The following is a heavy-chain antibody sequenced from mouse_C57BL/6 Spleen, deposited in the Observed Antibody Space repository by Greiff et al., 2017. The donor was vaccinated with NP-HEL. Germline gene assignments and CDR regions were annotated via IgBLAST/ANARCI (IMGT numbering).Heavy chain of an antibody. CDR3: ARRDWDGFAY. CDR2: ISSGSSTI. V-gene: IGHV5-17*01. D-gene: IGHD4-1*01. Sequence: EVMLVESGGGLVKPGGSLKLSCAASGFTFSDYGMHWVRQAPEKGLEWVAYISSGSSTIYYADTVKGRFTISRDNAKNTLFLQMTSLRSEDTAMYYCARRDWDGFAYWGQGTLVTVSA. J-gene: IGHJ3*01. CDR1: GFTFSDYG.